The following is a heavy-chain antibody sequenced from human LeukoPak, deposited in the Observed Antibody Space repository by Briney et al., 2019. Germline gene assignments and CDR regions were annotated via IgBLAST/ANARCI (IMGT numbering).Heavy chain of an antibody. CDR3: VKGVGGFDP. J-gene: IGHJ5*02. CDR2: IRYDGSHK. CDR1: GATFSNFG. Sequence: GGSLRLSCAASGATFSNFGMHWVRQAPGKGLEWVSFIRYDGSHKYYSDSVKGRFIIPRDNSKNTHSLQMNSLRPEDTAVYYCVKGVGGFDPWGQGTQATVS. V-gene: IGHV3-30*02.